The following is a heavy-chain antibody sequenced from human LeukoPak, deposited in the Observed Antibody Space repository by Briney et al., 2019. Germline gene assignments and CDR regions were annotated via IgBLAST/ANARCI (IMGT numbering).Heavy chain of an antibody. CDR3: AHRRDSSGYQYRWWFAP. D-gene: IGHD3-22*01. CDR1: GFSLTTSGVG. J-gene: IGHJ5*02. CDR2: INWDDQK. Sequence: ESGPTLVKPTQTLTLTCTFSGFSLTTSGVGVGWIRQPPGKALEWLALINWDDQKVYSPSLQSRLFITKDTSKNQVVLTMTNVDPVDTATYYCAHRRDSSGYQYRWWFAPWGQGTVVTVSS. V-gene: IGHV2-5*02.